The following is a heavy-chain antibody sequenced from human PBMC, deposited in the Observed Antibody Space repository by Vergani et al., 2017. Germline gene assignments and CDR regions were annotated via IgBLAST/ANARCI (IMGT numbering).Heavy chain of an antibody. J-gene: IGHJ2*01. CDR1: GFTFSSYA. CDR2: ISYDGNNK. Sequence: QVQLVESGGGVVQPGRSLRLSCAASGFTFSSYAMHWVRQAPGKGLEWVAVISYDGNNKYYADSVKGRFTISRDNSKNNVDLQMNSLRPEDTAVYYCARERSGRGKRRYFDLWGRGTLVTVSS. D-gene: IGHD3-16*01. V-gene: IGHV3-30*04. CDR3: ARERSGRGKRRYFDL.